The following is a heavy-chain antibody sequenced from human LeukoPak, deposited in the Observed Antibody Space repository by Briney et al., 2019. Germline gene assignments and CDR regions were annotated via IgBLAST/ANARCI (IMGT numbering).Heavy chain of an antibody. CDR1: GFTFSDYY. D-gene: IGHD1-1*01. Sequence: PGGSLRLSCAASGFTFSDYYMSWIRQAPGKGLEWVSYISSSGSTIYYADSVKGRFTISRDNSKNTLYLQMNSLRAEDTAVYYCAKVRGGDGPQLRSGYDYWGQGTLVTVSS. CDR3: AKVRGGDGPQLRSGYDY. V-gene: IGHV3-11*04. J-gene: IGHJ4*02. CDR2: ISSSGSTI.